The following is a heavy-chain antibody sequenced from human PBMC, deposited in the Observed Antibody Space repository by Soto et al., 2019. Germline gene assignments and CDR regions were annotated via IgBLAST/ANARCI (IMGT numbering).Heavy chain of an antibody. Sequence: PSETLSLTCAVYGGSFSGYYWSWIRQPPGKGLEWIGEINHSGSTNYNPSLKSRVTISVDTSKNQFSLKLSSATAADTAVYYCARGGELHIVVVVAATLSWYFDIWGRGNLV. D-gene: IGHD2-15*01. CDR3: ARGGELHIVVVVAATLSWYFDI. CDR1: GGSFSGYY. CDR2: INHSGST. V-gene: IGHV4-34*01. J-gene: IGHJ2*01.